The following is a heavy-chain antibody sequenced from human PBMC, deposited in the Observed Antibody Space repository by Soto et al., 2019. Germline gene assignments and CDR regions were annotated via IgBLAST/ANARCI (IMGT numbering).Heavy chain of an antibody. CDR2: SNHSGST. D-gene: IGHD1-26*01. J-gene: IGHJ3*02. Sequence: LTCAVVEGACSGPYGRRILKNQRKGLEWIGESNHSGSTNYNPSLKSRVTISVYTYKNKFSMKLGSVTEAVTDVYDCAREWVGASDIWGQGTMDTVSS. V-gene: IGHV4-34*01. CDR3: AREWVGASDI. CDR1: EGACSGPY.